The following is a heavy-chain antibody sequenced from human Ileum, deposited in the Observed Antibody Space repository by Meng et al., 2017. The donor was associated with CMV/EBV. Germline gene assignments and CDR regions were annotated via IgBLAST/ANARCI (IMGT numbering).Heavy chain of an antibody. CDR2: IYYSGSP. CDR3: VRQVVAASFDY. J-gene: IGHJ4*02. CDR1: CGSITSGNYY. D-gene: IGHD2-15*01. Sequence: QVQLQESGPGLVKPSQTLSLTCTVSCGSITSGNYYWSWIRQPPGRGLEWIGYIYYSGSPYYKPSLKSRVTISLDTSKNQFSLNLRSVTATDSAVYYCVRQVVAASFDYWGQGALVTVS. V-gene: IGHV4-30-4*08.